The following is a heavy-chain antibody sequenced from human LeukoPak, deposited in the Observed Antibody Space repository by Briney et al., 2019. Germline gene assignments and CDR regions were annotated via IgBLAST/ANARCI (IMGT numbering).Heavy chain of an antibody. J-gene: IGHJ4*02. Sequence: ASVKVSCKASVYTFTSYYMHWVRQAPGQGLEWMGIINPSGGSTSYAQKFQGRVTMTRDTSTSTVYMELSSLRSEDTAVYYCAKRSSGYDLDYWGQGTLVTVSS. CDR2: INPSGGST. D-gene: IGHD5-12*01. CDR3: AKRSSGYDLDY. V-gene: IGHV1-46*01. CDR1: VYTFTSYY.